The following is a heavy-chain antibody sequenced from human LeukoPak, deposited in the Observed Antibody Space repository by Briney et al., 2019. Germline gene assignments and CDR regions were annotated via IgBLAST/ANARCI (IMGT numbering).Heavy chain of an antibody. CDR3: ARLRSEAAADIPYFDY. D-gene: IGHD2-2*01. Sequence: SETLSLTCDVYGGSFRGYYWTWIRQSPGKGLEWLGEFTHLETTNYNPSLKSRVTISVDTSKNQFSLKLSSVTAADTAVYCCARLRSEAAADIPYFDYWGQGTLVTVSS. CDR2: FTHLETT. CDR1: GGSFRGYY. J-gene: IGHJ4*02. V-gene: IGHV4-34*01.